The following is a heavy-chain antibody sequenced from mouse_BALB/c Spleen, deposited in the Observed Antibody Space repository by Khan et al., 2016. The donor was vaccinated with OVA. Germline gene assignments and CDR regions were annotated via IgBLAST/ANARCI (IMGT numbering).Heavy chain of an antibody. CDR3: AKNYDYDEGLAY. CDR2: IWSGGST. Sequence: QVQLKESGPGLVQPSQSLSITCTVSGFSLTTYGVHWVRQSPGKGLEWLGVIWSGGSTDYNAAFISRLSISKDNSKSQVFFKMNSLQANDTAIYYCAKNYDYDEGLAYWGQGTLVTVSA. CDR1: GFSLTTYG. V-gene: IGHV2-2*02. D-gene: IGHD2-4*01. J-gene: IGHJ3*01.